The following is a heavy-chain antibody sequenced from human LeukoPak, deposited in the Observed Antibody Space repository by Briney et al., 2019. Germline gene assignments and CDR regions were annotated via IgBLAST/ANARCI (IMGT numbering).Heavy chain of an antibody. Sequence: SETLSLTCTVSGDSISNYYWCWIRQSAGKGLEWIGRINTSGNTNYNPSLKSRVTMSLDTSKNQFSLNVSSVTVADTAVFYCETERLGFRVDVWGKGTTVTVSS. J-gene: IGHJ6*04. CDR2: INTSGNT. CDR3: ETERLGFRVDV. CDR1: GDSISNYY. D-gene: IGHD3-10*01. V-gene: IGHV4-4*07.